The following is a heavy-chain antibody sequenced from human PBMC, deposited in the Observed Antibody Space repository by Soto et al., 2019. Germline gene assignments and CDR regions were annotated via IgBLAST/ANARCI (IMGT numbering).Heavy chain of an antibody. CDR1: GYSFTNYG. D-gene: IGHD6-19*01. CDR2: ISAYNGDT. J-gene: IGHJ6*03. V-gene: IGHV1-18*01. Sequence: QDQLVQSGGEVKKPGASVKISCKASGYSFTNYGITWVRQAPGQGFEWMGWISAYNGDTNYAQKLQGRVTMTTGSSTCTAYLELRSLRSDDTAVYYCARDRGVAPPVAGNTHYYYYMDVWGKGTTVTVSS. CDR3: ARDRGVAPPVAGNTHYYYYMDV.